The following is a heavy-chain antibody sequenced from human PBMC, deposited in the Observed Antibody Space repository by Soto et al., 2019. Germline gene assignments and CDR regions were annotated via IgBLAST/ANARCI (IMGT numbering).Heavy chain of an antibody. CDR2: IWYDGSNK. CDR3: AKGPYSSSWNYYYYGMDV. D-gene: IGHD6-13*01. Sequence: GGSQRLSSTASGVTFRSYGMHWVRQAPGKGLEWVAVIWYDGSNKYYADSVKGRFTISRDNSKNTLYLQMNSLRAEDTAVYYCAKGPYSSSWNYYYYGMDVWGQGTTVTVSS. CDR1: GVTFRSYG. V-gene: IGHV3-33*06. J-gene: IGHJ6*02.